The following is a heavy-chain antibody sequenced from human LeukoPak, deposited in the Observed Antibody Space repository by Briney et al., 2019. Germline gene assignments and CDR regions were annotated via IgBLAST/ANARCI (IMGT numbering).Heavy chain of an antibody. CDR2: IYYSGCT. D-gene: IGHD5-24*01. J-gene: IGHJ4*02. CDR3: ARQHQRWLPSRRLHFDY. V-gene: IGHV4-39*01. Sequence: PSETLSLTCTVSGGSISSSSYYWGWIRQPPGKGLEWIGSIYYSGCTYYNPSLDSRVTISVDTSENQFFLKLSSVTAADTAVYYCARQHQRWLPSRRLHFDYWGQGTLVTVSS. CDR1: GGSISSSSYY.